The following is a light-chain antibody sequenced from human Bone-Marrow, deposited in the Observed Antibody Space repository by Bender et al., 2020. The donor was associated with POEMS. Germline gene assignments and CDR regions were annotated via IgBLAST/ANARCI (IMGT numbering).Light chain of an antibody. V-gene: IGLV2-14*02. Sequence: QSALTQPASVSGSPGQSITISCTGTSSDIGNYNLVSWYQQHPGKAPKLMIFDVDNRPSGVSDRFSGSKSGNTASLTIFGLQAEDEADYYCNSYTSRSTVVFGGGTKLTVL. CDR1: SSDIGNYNL. J-gene: IGLJ3*02. CDR3: NSYTSRSTVV. CDR2: DVD.